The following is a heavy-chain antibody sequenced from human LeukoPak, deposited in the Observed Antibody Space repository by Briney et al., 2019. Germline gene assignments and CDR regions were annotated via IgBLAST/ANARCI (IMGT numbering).Heavy chain of an antibody. CDR3: ERYSRSRVPY. V-gene: IGHV3-21*01. J-gene: IGHJ4*02. D-gene: IGHD1-26*01. CDR2: ISSSSSYI. CDR1: GFTFSSYS. Sequence: PWGSLRLSCAASGFTFSSYSMNWGRHGPGKGLEWVSSISSSSSYIYYSDSVKGRFTISSDNAKNSLYLQMNSLRAEDTAVYYCERYSRSRVPYWGQGTLVTVYS.